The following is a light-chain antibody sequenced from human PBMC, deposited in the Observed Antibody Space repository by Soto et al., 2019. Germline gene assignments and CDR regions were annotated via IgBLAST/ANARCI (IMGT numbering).Light chain of an antibody. CDR2: GAS. J-gene: IGKJ1*01. CDR3: QQYNNWPPVT. CDR1: QSVSSN. Sequence: EIVMTQSPATLSVSPRERATLSCRASQSVSSNLAWYQQKPGQAPRLLIYGASTRATGIPARFSGSGSGTEFTLTISSLQSEDFAVYYCQQYNNWPPVTFGQGTKVEIK. V-gene: IGKV3-15*01.